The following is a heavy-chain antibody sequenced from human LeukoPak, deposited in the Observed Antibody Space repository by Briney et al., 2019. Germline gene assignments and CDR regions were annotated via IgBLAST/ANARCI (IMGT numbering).Heavy chain of an antibody. J-gene: IGHJ3*02. D-gene: IGHD2-15*01. CDR3: TRLAGGDAFDI. Sequence: GGSLKLSCAASGFTFSGSAMHWVRQASGKGLEWVGRIRSKANGYTTAYGASVKGRFTISRDDSQRATYVQMNSLKIEDTAVYYCTRLAGGDAFDIWGPGTMVTVSS. CDR2: IRSKANGYTT. V-gene: IGHV3-73*01. CDR1: GFTFSGSA.